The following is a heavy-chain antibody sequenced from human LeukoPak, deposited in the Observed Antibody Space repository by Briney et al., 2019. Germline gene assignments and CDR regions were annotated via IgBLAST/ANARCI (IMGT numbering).Heavy chain of an antibody. J-gene: IGHJ4*02. D-gene: IGHD4-17*01. CDR1: GFTFSSYA. Sequence: GSLRLSCAASGFTFSSYAMSWIRQPPGKGLEWIGEINHSGSTNYNPSLKSRVTISVDTSKNQFSLKLSSVTAADTAVYYCARGYNDYGDYGLFSHFDYWGQGTLVTVSS. V-gene: IGHV4-34*01. CDR2: INHSGST. CDR3: ARGYNDYGDYGLFSHFDY.